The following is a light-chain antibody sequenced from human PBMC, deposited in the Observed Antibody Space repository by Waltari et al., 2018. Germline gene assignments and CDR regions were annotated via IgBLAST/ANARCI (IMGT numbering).Light chain of an antibody. J-gene: IGKJ1*01. Sequence: EVVLTQSPATLSLSPGERAILSCRASQSISSYIEWSQQKPGQAPRLLIYDASNRATGTPARFSGSGSGTDFTLTISSLEPEDFAVYYCHQRSGGPTFGQGTKVEIK. CDR2: DAS. CDR3: HQRSGGPT. V-gene: IGKV3-11*01. CDR1: QSISSY.